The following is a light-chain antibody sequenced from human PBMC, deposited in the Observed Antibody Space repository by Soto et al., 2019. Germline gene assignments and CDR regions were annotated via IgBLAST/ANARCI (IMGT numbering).Light chain of an antibody. CDR3: CSYAGSSTGV. CDR2: EDI. J-gene: IGLJ3*02. Sequence: QSVLTQPASVSGSPGQSIAISCTGTSSDVGGYNFVSWYQQHPGKAPKLLISEDIKRPSGVSIRFSGSKSGSTASLTISGLQAEDEADYYCCSYAGSSTGVFGGGTKLTVL. V-gene: IGLV2-23*01. CDR1: SSDVGGYNF.